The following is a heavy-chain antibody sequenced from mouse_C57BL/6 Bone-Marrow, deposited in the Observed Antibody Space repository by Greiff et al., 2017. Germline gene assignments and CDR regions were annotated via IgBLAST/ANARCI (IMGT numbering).Heavy chain of an antibody. J-gene: IGHJ2*01. D-gene: IGHD2-4*01. CDR1: GYTFTSYW. CDR2: IHPNSGST. V-gene: IGHV1-64*01. CDR3: AREGKLRRVDY. Sequence: QVQLQQPGAELVKPGASVKLSCKASGYTFTSYWMHWVKQRPGQGLEWIGMIHPNSGSTNYNEKFKSKATLTVDKSSSTAYMQLSSLTSEDSAVYDCAREGKLRRVDYWGQGTTLTVSS.